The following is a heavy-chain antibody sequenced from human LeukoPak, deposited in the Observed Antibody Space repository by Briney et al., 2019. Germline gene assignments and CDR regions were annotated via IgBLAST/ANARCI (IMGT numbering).Heavy chain of an antibody. J-gene: IGHJ6*03. D-gene: IGHD6-6*01. CDR1: GFTFSSYA. Sequence: GSLRLSCAASGFTFSSYAMSWVRQAPGKGLEWVSAISGSGGSTYYADSVKGRFTISRVNSKNTLYLQMNSLRAEDTAVYYCAKAGDSSSRYYYYYYMDVWGKGTTVTVS. CDR2: ISGSGGST. V-gene: IGHV3-23*01. CDR3: AKAGDSSSRYYYYYYMDV.